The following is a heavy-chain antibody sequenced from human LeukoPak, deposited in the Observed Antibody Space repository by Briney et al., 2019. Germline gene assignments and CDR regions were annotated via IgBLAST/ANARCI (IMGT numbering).Heavy chain of an antibody. J-gene: IGHJ5*02. V-gene: IGHV3-74*01. Sequence: GGSLRLSCAASGFTFSSYWMHWVRQARGKGLVWVSRINSDGSSTSYADSVKGRFTISRDNAKNTLYLQMNSLRAEDTAVYYCASKHNTHDYSTSPLGPWGQGTLVTVSS. CDR2: INSDGSST. D-gene: IGHD4-11*01. CDR1: GFTFSSYW. CDR3: ASKHNTHDYSTSPLGP.